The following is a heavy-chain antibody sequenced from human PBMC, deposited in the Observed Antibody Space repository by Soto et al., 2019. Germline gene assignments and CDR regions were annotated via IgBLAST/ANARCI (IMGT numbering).Heavy chain of an antibody. CDR1: GYSFTGYH. CDR3: ASNSIVLFTGLGY. V-gene: IGHV1-46*01. D-gene: IGHD2-2*03. Sequence: QVQLVQSGTEVKKTGASVKVSCKAFGYSFTGYHMHWVRQAPGKGLEWMGRINPSDGGTKYAQKFQGRMTMARDTSTSTVYMQLSRLISEDTAIYYCASNSIVLFTGLGYGGQGTLVSVSS. J-gene: IGHJ4*02. CDR2: INPSDGGT.